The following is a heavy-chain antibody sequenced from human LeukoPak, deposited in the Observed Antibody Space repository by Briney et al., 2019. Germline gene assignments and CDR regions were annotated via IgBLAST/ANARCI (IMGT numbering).Heavy chain of an antibody. V-gene: IGHV3-74*01. CDR1: GFTFSSYG. Sequence: GGSLRLSCAASGFTFSSYGMHWVRQAPGKGLVWVSRISPDGSITNYADSVQGRFTIPRDNSKNTLFLQMNSLRAEDTAVYYCARAWSRVDPFDMWGQGTMVTVSS. D-gene: IGHD2-8*02. J-gene: IGHJ3*02. CDR2: ISPDGSIT. CDR3: ARAWSRVDPFDM.